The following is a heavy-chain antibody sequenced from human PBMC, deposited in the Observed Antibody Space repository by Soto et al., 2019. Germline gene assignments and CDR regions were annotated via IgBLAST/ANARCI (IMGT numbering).Heavy chain of an antibody. Sequence: GGSLRLSCAASGFTFSNYGMHWVRQAPGKGLEWVAVIWYDGSNKYYADSVKGRFTISRDNSKNTLYLQMNSLRAEDTAMYYCANLVGATTGAEYFQHWGQGTLVTVSS. V-gene: IGHV3-33*06. CDR3: ANLVGATTGAEYFQH. CDR2: IWYDGSNK. D-gene: IGHD1-26*01. CDR1: GFTFSNYG. J-gene: IGHJ1*01.